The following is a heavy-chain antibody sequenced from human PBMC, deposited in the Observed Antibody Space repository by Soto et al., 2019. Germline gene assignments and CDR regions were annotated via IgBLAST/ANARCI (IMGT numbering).Heavy chain of an antibody. CDR1: GFTVSSYG. V-gene: IGHV3-33*01. CDR2: IWYDGSDK. D-gene: IGHD1-26*01. J-gene: IGHJ3*02. Sequence: PGGSLRLSCAASGFTVSSYGIHWVRQAPGKGLEWVAMIWYDGSDKNYADSVKGRFTISRDNFKNTVYLQMNSLSPEDTAVYYCARXRESGSYYVLTYDGFDIWGQGTKVTVSS. CDR3: ARXRESGSYYVLTYDGFDI.